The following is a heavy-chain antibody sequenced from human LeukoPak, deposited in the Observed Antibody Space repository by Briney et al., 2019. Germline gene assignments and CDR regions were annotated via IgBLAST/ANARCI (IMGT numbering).Heavy chain of an antibody. CDR2: ISYSGST. D-gene: IGHD6-13*01. CDR3: ARDGGSLLSWKNWFDP. J-gene: IGHJ5*02. V-gene: IGHV4-30-4*01. Sequence: SETLSLTCTVSGGSISSGDYYWSWIRQPPGKGLEWIGYISYSGSTYYNPSLKSRVTISVDTSKNQFSLKLSSVTAADTAVYYCARDGGSLLSWKNWFDPWGQGTLVTVSS. CDR1: GGSISSGDYY.